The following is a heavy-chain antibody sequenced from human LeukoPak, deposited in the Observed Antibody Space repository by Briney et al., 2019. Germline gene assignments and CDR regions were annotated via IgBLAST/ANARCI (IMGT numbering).Heavy chain of an antibody. CDR3: ATTLAGPPYYYYYMDV. V-gene: IGHV1-69*13. J-gene: IGHJ6*03. CDR1: GYSLIGYY. CDR2: IIPIFGTA. Sequence: ASVKVSCKASGYSLIGYYMHWVRQAPGQGLEWMGGIIPIFGTANYAQKFQGRVTITADESTSTAYMELSSLRSEDTAVYYCATTLAGPPYYYYYMDVWGKGTTVTISS.